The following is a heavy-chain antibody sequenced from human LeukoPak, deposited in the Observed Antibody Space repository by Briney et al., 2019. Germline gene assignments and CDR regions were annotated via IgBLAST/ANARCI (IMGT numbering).Heavy chain of an antibody. J-gene: IGHJ4*02. Sequence: SETLSLTCTVSGGSISSSSYYWGWIRQPPGKGLEWIGSIYYSGSTYYNPSLKSRVTISVDTSKNQFSLKLSSVTAADTAVYYCARVTSRPGAYGDHFDYWGQGTLVTVSS. CDR1: GGSISSSSYY. CDR3: ARVTSRPGAYGDHFDY. V-gene: IGHV4-39*07. CDR2: IYYSGST. D-gene: IGHD4-17*01.